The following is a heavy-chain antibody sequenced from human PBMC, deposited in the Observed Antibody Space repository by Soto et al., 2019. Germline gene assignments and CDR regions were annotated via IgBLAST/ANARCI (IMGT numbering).Heavy chain of an antibody. D-gene: IGHD5-18*01. Sequence: GGSLRLSCAASGFTFSGYWMYWVRQAPGKGLEWVANIKGDGSEKNYVDSVKGRFTISRDNAKNTLYLQMNSLSAEDTAVYYCAKREGNTYGLFHWGQGTLVTVSS. CDR3: AKREGNTYGLFH. CDR1: GFTFSGYW. CDR2: IKGDGSEK. J-gene: IGHJ4*02. V-gene: IGHV3-7*01.